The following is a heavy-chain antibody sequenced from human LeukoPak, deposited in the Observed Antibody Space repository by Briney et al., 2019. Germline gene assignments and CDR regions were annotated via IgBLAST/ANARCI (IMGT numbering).Heavy chain of an antibody. CDR2: ISSSSSAI. D-gene: IGHD3-9*01. CDR1: GFTFSSYS. Sequence: GGSLRLSCAASGFTFSSYSMNWVRQAPGKGLEWVSSISSSSSAIYYAASVKGRFTISRDNAKNSLYLQMNSLRDEDTAVYYCARGALRYSDYWGQGTLVTVSS. CDR3: ARGALRYSDY. J-gene: IGHJ4*02. V-gene: IGHV3-48*02.